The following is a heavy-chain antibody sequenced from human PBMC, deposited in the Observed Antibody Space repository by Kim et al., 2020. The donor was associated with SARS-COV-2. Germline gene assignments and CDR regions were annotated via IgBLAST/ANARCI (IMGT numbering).Heavy chain of an antibody. D-gene: IGHD4-17*01. V-gene: IGHV4-31*02. CDR3: ARDLDGDYGVAGNYFDY. J-gene: IGHJ4*02. Sequence: LKSRVTNSVDTAKNQFSLKLSSVPAADTAVYYCARDLDGDYGVAGNYFDYWGQGTLVTVSS.